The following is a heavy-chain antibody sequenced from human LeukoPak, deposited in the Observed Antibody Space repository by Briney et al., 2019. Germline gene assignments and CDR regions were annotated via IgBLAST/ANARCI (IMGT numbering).Heavy chain of an antibody. CDR1: GFALSSYA. D-gene: IGHD2-15*01. J-gene: IGHJ6*03. CDR3: IVVVVAATPKAGYYMVV. CDR2: ISYDGSNK. V-gene: IGHV3-30-3*01. Sequence: PGRSLRLSCAASGFALSSYAMHWVRKAPGKGLGGVAVISYDGSNKYYADSVKCRFTISRDNSKNTLYMQSSTLRAADTAVYYGIVVVVAATPKAGYYMVVWGKGTTVTVSS.